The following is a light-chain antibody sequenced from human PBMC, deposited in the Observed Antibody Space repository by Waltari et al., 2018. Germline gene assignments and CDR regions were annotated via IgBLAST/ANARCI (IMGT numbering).Light chain of an antibody. CDR3: SSYTSSSSYV. CDR2: DVS. CDR1: SSDVGGYNY. J-gene: IGLJ1*01. V-gene: IGLV2-14*03. Sequence: QSALTQPASLSGSPGQSLTIPCTGTSSDVGGYNYVSWYQQHPGKAPKLMIFDVSNRPSGISNRFSGSKSGNTASLTISGLQAEDEADYYCSSYTSSSSYVFGTGTKVTVL.